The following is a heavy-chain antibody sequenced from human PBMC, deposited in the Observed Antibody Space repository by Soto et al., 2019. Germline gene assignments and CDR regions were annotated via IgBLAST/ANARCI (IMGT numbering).Heavy chain of an antibody. CDR2: ISGSGDNI. Sequence: GSLRLSCAASGFAFSSYGMSWVRQAPGKGLEWVSTISGSGDNIDYADSVQGRFIISRDKSKKTLYLQMISLRAEDTAVYYCAKTSSYWSQNFDYWGQGTPVTVYS. V-gene: IGHV3-23*01. D-gene: IGHD5-18*01. CDR1: GFAFSSYG. J-gene: IGHJ4*02. CDR3: AKTSSYWSQNFDY.